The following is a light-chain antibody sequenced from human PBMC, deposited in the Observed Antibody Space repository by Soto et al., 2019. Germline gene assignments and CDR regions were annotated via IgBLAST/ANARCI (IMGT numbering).Light chain of an antibody. CDR3: LHDYNYPYT. Sequence: AIQLTQFPSALSASVGDRFTVTCRASQGIRNDLGWYQQKSGRAPKLLIFGASTLQSGVPSRFSGSGSGTDFTLTISSLQPEDFATYYCLHDYNYPYTFGQGTKVDIK. CDR2: GAS. CDR1: QGIRND. J-gene: IGKJ2*01. V-gene: IGKV1-6*01.